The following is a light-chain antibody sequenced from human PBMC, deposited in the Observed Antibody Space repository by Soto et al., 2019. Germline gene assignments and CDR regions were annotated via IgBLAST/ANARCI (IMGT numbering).Light chain of an antibody. CDR3: QQYDDRAPYT. CDR2: GAA. Sequence: EIVMTQSPATLSVSPGDRATLSCRASQSDNINLAWYQVKPGQAPRLLIYGAATRAPGIPSRFSGSGSGTQFTLTISSLQSEDFAVYYCQQYDDRAPYTFGQGTKLEIK. J-gene: IGKJ2*01. V-gene: IGKV3-15*01. CDR1: QSDNIN.